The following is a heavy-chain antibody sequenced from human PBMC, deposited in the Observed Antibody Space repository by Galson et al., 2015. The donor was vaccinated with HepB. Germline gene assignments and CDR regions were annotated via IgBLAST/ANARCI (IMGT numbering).Heavy chain of an antibody. J-gene: IGHJ5*02. Sequence: PALVKPTQTLRLTCTFSGFSLSTSGVGVGWIRQPPGEALEWLAFIYWDDDKRYSPSLKSRLTITKDTSKKQVVLTMTNMDPVDTATYYCAHSVVFPPWFDPWGQGILVTVSS. CDR2: IYWDDDK. D-gene: IGHD2-21*01. V-gene: IGHV2-5*02. CDR3: AHSVVFPPWFDP. CDR1: GFSLSTSGVG.